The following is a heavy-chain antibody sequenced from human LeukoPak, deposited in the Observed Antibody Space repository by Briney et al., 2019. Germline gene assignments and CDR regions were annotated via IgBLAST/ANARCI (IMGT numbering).Heavy chain of an antibody. V-gene: IGHV4-34*01. CDR2: INHSGST. D-gene: IGHD3-10*01. Sequence: SETLSLTCAVCGGSFSGYYWSWIRQPPGKGLEWIGEINHSGSTNYNPSLKSRVTTSVDTSKNQFSLKLSSVTAADTAVYYCARHEYYYGSGPTDYWGQGTLVTVSS. CDR3: ARHEYYYGSGPTDY. CDR1: GGSFSGYY. J-gene: IGHJ4*02.